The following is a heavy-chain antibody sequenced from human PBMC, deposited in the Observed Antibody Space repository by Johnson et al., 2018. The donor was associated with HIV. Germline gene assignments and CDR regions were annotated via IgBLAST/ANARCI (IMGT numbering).Heavy chain of an antibody. CDR2: ISNDGTNT. V-gene: IGHV3-30*04. J-gene: IGHJ3*02. CDR1: GFVFNNFA. CDR3: ARGRTFDYSNSRDPPGGGFEI. D-gene: IGHD6-6*01. Sequence: QVQLVESGGGVVQPGKSLRLSCAPSGFVFNNFALHWVRQAPGKGLEWVALISNDGTNTYYADSVKGRFTISRDNSKNTLYLQMNSLRAEDSAVYYCARGRTFDYSNSRDPPGGGFEIWGQGTMVTVSS.